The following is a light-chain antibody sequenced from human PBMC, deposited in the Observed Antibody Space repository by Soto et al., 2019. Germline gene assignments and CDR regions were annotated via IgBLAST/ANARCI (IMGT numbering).Light chain of an antibody. CDR3: GTWDSSLSVVV. CDR1: SSNIGNNL. CDR2: DSY. Sequence: QSVLTQPPSVSAAPGQRVTISCSGSSSNIGNNLVSWYQQLPGTAPKVLIYDSYKRVSGIPDRFSGSKYGTSATLGISGLQTGDEADYYCGTWDSSLSVVVFGGGTKLTVL. V-gene: IGLV1-51*01. J-gene: IGLJ3*02.